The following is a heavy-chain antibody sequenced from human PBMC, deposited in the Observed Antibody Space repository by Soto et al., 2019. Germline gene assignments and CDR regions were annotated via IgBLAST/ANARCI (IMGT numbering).Heavy chain of an antibody. Sequence: ASVKVSCKASGYTFTSYAMHWVRQAPGQRLEWMGWINAGNGNTKYSQKFQGRVTITRDTSASTAYMELSSLRSQDTAVYYCARSIVVVTALDYWGQGTLVTVSS. CDR2: INAGNGNT. CDR1: GYTFTSYA. CDR3: ARSIVVVTALDY. D-gene: IGHD2-21*02. V-gene: IGHV1-3*01. J-gene: IGHJ4*02.